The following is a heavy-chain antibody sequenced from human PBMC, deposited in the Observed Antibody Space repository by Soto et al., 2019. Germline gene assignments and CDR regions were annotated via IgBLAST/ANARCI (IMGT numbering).Heavy chain of an antibody. CDR2: IKPSDGDT. CDR3: ANDRGGKDWENEALAI. V-gene: IGHV1-46*03. Sequence: QVNLVQSGAEVKKPGASVKLSCQASGYSFSNYYMHWVRQAPGQGLEWMGIIKPSDGDTIYAQSFKGRDTVTGDTSTSTVYLELKGLTYEDTAVYYCANDRGGKDWENEALAIWGQGTKVTVSS. CDR1: GYSFSNYY. D-gene: IGHD1-26*01. J-gene: IGHJ3*02.